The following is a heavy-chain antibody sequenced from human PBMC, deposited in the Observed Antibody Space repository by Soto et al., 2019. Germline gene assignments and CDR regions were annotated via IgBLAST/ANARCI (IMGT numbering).Heavy chain of an antibody. CDR1: GFTFTSYA. CDR2: ISGSGGDT. V-gene: IGHV3-23*01. D-gene: IGHD3-3*01. Sequence: EVQLLESGGGLVQPGGSLRLSCSASGFTFTSYAMSWVRQAPGKGLEWVSGISGSGGDTKSADSVKGRFTISRDNFKNMLYLQMTSLRAVDTAVYYCAKIDFWTLYNTGLDSWGQGTLVTVSS. J-gene: IGHJ4*02. CDR3: AKIDFWTLYNTGLDS.